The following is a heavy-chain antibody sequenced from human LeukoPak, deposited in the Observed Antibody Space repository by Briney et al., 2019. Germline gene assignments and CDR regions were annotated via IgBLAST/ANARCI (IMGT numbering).Heavy chain of an antibody. CDR3: ARAGVLRFLRD. Sequence: SETLSLTCTVSGGSISSYYWSWIRQPPGKGLEWIGYIYYSGSINYNPSLKSRVTISVDTSKNQFSLKLSSVTAADTAVYYCARAGVLRFLRDWGQGTLVTVSS. CDR2: IYYSGSI. V-gene: IGHV4-59*01. CDR1: GGSISSYY. D-gene: IGHD3-3*01. J-gene: IGHJ4*02.